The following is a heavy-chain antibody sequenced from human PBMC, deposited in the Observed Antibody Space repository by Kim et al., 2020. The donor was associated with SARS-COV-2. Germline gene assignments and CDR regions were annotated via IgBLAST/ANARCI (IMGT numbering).Heavy chain of an antibody. V-gene: IGHV5-51*01. Sequence: GESLKISCKGSGYSFTSYWIGWVRQMPGKGLEWMGIIYPGDSDTRYSPSFQGQVTISADKSISTAYLQWSSLKASDTAMYYCARVEGYYYDSSGSYFDYWGQGTLVTVSS. CDR1: GYSFTSYW. D-gene: IGHD3-22*01. CDR3: ARVEGYYYDSSGSYFDY. J-gene: IGHJ4*02. CDR2: IYPGDSDT.